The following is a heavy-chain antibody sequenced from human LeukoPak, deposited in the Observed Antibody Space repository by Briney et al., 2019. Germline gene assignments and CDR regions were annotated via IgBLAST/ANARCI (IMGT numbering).Heavy chain of an antibody. Sequence: GASVKVSCKASGGTFSSYTISWVRQAPGHGLEWMGRIIPILGIANYAQKFQGRVTITADKSTSTAYMELSSLRSEDTAVYYCARELHEPAMVTKDWFDPWGQGTLVTVSS. J-gene: IGHJ5*02. D-gene: IGHD5-18*01. CDR3: ARELHEPAMVTKDWFDP. CDR2: IIPILGIA. CDR1: GGTFSSYT. V-gene: IGHV1-69*04.